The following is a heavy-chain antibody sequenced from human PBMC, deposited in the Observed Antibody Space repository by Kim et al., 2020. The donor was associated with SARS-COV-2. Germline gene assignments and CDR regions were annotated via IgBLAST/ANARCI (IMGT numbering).Heavy chain of an antibody. D-gene: IGHD4-4*01. Sequence: ADTVKGRFTISRDNSRNTLYLQMNTLRAEDAAIYYCAKDVGSGDGYSYDYWGQGTLVTVSP. J-gene: IGHJ4*02. V-gene: IGHV3-23*01. CDR3: AKDVGSGDGYSYDY.